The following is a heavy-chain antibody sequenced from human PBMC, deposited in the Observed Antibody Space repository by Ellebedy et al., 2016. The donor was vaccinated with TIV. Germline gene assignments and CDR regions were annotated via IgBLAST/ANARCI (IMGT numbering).Heavy chain of an antibody. V-gene: IGHV4-38-2*02. CDR1: GQSIGSGYY. J-gene: IGHJ2*01. Sequence: SETLSLXXSVSGQSIGSGYYWAWVRQPPGKGLEWIGSVYYTGSTNYNPSLESRVTLSVDTSRNHLSLTLRAVTGADAAIYYCAREAGAAGHYYYYDLWGRGTLVTVSS. CDR3: AREAGAAGHYYYYDL. D-gene: IGHD3-22*01. CDR2: VYYTGST.